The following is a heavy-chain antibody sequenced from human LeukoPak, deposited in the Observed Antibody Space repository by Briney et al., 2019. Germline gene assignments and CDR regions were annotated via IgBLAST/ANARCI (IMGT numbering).Heavy chain of an antibody. V-gene: IGHV4-31*03. D-gene: IGHD5-24*01. CDR3: ARYVEMATIQTFDY. J-gene: IGHJ4*02. Sequence: PSETLSLTCTVSGGSISSGGYYWSWIRQHPGKGLEWIGYIYYSGSTYYNPSLKSRVTISVDTSKNQFSLKLSSVTAADTAVYYCARYVEMATIQTFDYWGQGTLVTVSS. CDR2: IYYSGST. CDR1: GGSISSGGYY.